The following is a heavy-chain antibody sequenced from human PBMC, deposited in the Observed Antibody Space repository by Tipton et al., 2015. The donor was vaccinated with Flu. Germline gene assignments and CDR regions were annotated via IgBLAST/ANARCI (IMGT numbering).Heavy chain of an antibody. D-gene: IGHD3-22*01. CDR3: AREGDSSCHAGDFDT. V-gene: IGHV3-30*01. J-gene: IGHJ4*02. Sequence: SLRLSCAASEFSFSTYPMHWVRQAPGRGLQWMAVIRDDGGHQSYADSVKGRFTISRDNSQNTLYLQMNSLRVDDTAVYYCAREGDSSCHAGDFDTWGQGTLVTVSS. CDR2: IRDDGGHQ. CDR1: EFSFSTYP.